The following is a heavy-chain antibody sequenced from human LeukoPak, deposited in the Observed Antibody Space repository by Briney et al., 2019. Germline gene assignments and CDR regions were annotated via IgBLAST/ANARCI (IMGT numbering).Heavy chain of an antibody. Sequence: PGGSLGLSCAAPGFMFHDYAIHWVRQAPGKGLEWVSLISGDGGSTFYADSAKGRFTISRDNSKNSLYLQMNSLRSDDTALYYCARESESSGWYDYWGQGTLVTVSS. D-gene: IGHD6-19*01. J-gene: IGHJ4*02. CDR2: ISGDGGST. CDR1: GFMFHDYA. CDR3: ARESESSGWYDY. V-gene: IGHV3-43*02.